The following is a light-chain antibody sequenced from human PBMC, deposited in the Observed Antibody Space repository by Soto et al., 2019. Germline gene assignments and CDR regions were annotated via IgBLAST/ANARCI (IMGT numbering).Light chain of an antibody. CDR1: QSVRSNS. Sequence: EIVLTQSPGTLSLSPGERATLSCRASQSVRSNSLAWYQQKPGQAPRLLIYGASTRATGIPDRFSGSGSGTDFTLTITRLEPEDFAVFYCQQYGRSPPTFGGGTNMDI. J-gene: IGKJ4*01. V-gene: IGKV3-20*01. CDR3: QQYGRSPPT. CDR2: GAS.